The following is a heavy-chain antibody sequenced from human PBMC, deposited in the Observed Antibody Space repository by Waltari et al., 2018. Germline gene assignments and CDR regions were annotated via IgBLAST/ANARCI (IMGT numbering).Heavy chain of an antibody. CDR3: ARMQDIVVVPAANPGAVDI. CDR1: GFSLSNARMG. V-gene: IGHV2-26*01. J-gene: IGHJ3*02. Sequence: QVTLKESGPVLVKPTETLTLTCTVSGFSLSNARMGVSWIRQPPGKALEWLAHIFSNDETSYSTSLKSRLNISKDTSKGQVVVTMTNMDPVDTATYYSARMQDIVVVPAANPGAVDIWGQGTIVTVSS. D-gene: IGHD2-2*01. CDR2: IFSNDET.